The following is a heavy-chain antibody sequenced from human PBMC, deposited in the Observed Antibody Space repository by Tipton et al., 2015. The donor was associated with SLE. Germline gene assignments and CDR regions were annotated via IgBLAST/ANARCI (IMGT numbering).Heavy chain of an antibody. CDR2: IYYSGST. Sequence: TLSLTCTVSGGSISSYYWSWIRQPPGKGLEWIGYIYYSGSTNYNPSLKSRVTISVDTSKNQFSLKLSSVTAADTAVYHCARGVGSGSPLDYWGQGTLVTVSS. CDR3: ARGVGSGSPLDY. CDR1: GGSISSYY. D-gene: IGHD1-26*01. J-gene: IGHJ4*02. V-gene: IGHV4-59*01.